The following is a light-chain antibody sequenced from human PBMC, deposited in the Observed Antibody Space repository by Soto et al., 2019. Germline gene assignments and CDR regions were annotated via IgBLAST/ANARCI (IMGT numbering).Light chain of an antibody. V-gene: IGLV2-14*01. CDR1: SSDVGGYNF. CDR2: EVS. CDR3: SSYTSRSTVV. J-gene: IGLJ2*01. Sequence: QSALTQPASVSESPGQSITISCTGSSSDVGGYNFVSWYQQHPGKAPKLLIHEVSNRPSGVSDRFSGSKSGNTASLTISGLQAEDEADYYCSSYTSRSTVVFGGGTKLTVL.